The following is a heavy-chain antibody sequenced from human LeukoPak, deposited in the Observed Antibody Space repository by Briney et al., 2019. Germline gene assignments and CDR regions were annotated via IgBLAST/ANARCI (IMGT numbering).Heavy chain of an antibody. CDR1: GGSISSYY. V-gene: IGHV4-4*09. J-gene: IGHJ5*02. D-gene: IGHD3-3*02. CDR2: IYTSGST. CDR3: AATALGWFDP. Sequence: PSETLSLTCTVSGGSISSYYWSWIRQPPGKGLEWIGYIYTSGSTNYNPSLKSRVTISVDTSKNQFSLKPSSVTAADTAVYYCAATALGWFDPWGQGTLVTVSS.